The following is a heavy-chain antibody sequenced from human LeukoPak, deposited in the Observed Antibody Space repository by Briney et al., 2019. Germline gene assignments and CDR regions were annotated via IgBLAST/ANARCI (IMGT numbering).Heavy chain of an antibody. V-gene: IGHV4-39*01. CDR3: ATHSSGWPNWFDP. Sequence: SETLSLTCTVSGDSISSNSYYWGWIRQPPGKGLEWIGSISYSGSTCYNPSLKSRVTISVDTSKNQFSLKLSSVTAADTAVYYCATHSSGWPNWFDPWGQGTLVTVSS. CDR1: GDSISSNSYY. J-gene: IGHJ5*02. D-gene: IGHD6-19*01. CDR2: ISYSGST.